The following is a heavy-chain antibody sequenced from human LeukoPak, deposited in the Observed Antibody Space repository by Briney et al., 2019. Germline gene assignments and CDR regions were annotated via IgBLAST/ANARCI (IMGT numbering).Heavy chain of an antibody. CDR2: ISTNGGST. Sequence: GGSLRLSCAASGFTFSRYDMSWVRQAPGKGLEWVSAISTNGGSTHYADSVRGRFTISRDNSKNTLYLQMNSLGAEDTALYYCAEPFMVGATGYYYYYMDVWGEGTTVTVSS. D-gene: IGHD1-26*01. CDR3: AEPFMVGATGYYYYYMDV. V-gene: IGHV3-23*01. J-gene: IGHJ6*03. CDR1: GFTFSRYD.